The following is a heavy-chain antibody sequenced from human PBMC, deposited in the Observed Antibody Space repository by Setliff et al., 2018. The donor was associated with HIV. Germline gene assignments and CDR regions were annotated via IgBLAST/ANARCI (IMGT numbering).Heavy chain of an antibody. CDR1: GGSVNTYY. J-gene: IGHJ4*02. CDR2: IYMAGGT. V-gene: IGHV4-4*07. Sequence: SETLSLTCTVSGGSVNTYYWTWIRQPAGRGLEWIGRIYMAGGTSSNPSLRGRVIMSLDTSKTQSSLKLSSVTAADTAVYNCARATSSPGSTPDWGQGILVTVSS. CDR3: ARATSSPGSTPD. D-gene: IGHD6-6*01.